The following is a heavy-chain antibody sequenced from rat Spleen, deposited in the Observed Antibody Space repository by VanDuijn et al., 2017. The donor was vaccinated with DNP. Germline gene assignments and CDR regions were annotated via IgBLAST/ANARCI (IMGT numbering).Heavy chain of an antibody. V-gene: IGHV3-1*01. Sequence: EVQLQESGPGLVKPSQSLSLTCSVTGYSITNNYWGWIRKFPGNKMEWIGHISYSGSTGYNPSLKSRIPITRDTSKNQYFLQLHSVTTEDTATYYCTRDNYSSYMPYYYAMDAWGQGTSVTVSS. D-gene: IGHD1-2*01. CDR1: GYSITNNY. CDR2: ISYSGST. J-gene: IGHJ4*01. CDR3: TRDNYSSYMPYYYAMDA.